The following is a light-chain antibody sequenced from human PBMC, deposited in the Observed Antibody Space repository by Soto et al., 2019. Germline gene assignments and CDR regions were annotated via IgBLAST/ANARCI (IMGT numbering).Light chain of an antibody. J-gene: IGKJ1*01. V-gene: IGKV1-5*03. CDR1: QTISSW. CDR3: QHYNSYSEA. CDR2: KAS. Sequence: DIQMTQSPSTLSGSVGYRFTITCRASQTISSWLAWYQQKPWKAPKLLIYKASTLKSGVPSRFSGSGSGTEFTLTISSLQPDDFATYYCQHYNSYSEAFGQGTTVDI.